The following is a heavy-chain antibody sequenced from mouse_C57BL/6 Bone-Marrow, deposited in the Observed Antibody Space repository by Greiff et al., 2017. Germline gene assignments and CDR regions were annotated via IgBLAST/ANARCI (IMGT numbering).Heavy chain of an antibody. CDR3: ARFWDYGSSLHWYFDV. D-gene: IGHD1-1*01. CDR1: GYTFTGYW. J-gene: IGHJ1*03. Sequence: QVQLQQSGAELMKPGASVNLSCKATGYTFTGYWIEWVKQRPGHGLEWIGEILPGCGSTNYNEKFKGKATFTADTSSNTAYMQLSILTTEDSAIYYCARFWDYGSSLHWYFDVWGTGTTVTVSS. V-gene: IGHV1-9*01. CDR2: ILPGCGST.